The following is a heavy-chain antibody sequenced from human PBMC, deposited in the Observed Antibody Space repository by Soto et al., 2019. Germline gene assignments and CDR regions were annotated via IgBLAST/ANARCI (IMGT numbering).Heavy chain of an antibody. D-gene: IGHD3-3*01. CDR1: VCTFSRYS. CDR3: ARCDGFGSGYLVKGAYLLYYGKDG. J-gene: IGHJ6*02. V-gene: IGHV1-69*06. CDR2: INTIFGTA. Sequence: ASVKVSCQASVCTFSRYSISWVRQAPGQGLEWMGGINTIFGTANYAQKFQGRATLTADKSTSTADMDLSSLRSDDTAVYYFARCDGFGSGYLVKGAYLLYYGKDGWGPGTKVTVSS.